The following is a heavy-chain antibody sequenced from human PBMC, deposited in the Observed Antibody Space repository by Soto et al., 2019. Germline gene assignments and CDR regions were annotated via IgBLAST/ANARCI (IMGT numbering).Heavy chain of an antibody. CDR3: TRDLGGESDY. D-gene: IGHD3-16*01. Sequence: EVQLVESGGGLVQPGGSLRLSCAASGFTLSNYWMHWVRQVPGKGLVRVSVIYRDGSTTRYADSVKGRFTISRDNGKNKLYLQMNSLRAEDTAVYYCTRDLGGESDYWGQGTLVTVSS. CDR2: IYRDGSTT. CDR1: GFTLSNYW. V-gene: IGHV3-74*01. J-gene: IGHJ4*02.